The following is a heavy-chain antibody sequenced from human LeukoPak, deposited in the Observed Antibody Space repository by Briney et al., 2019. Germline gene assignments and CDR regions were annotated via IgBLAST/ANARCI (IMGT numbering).Heavy chain of an antibody. J-gene: IGHJ4*01. D-gene: IGHD3-10*01. Sequence: GGSLRLSCAASGFTFSSYEMNCVRQAPGKGLEWVSYISSSGSTIYYADSVKGRFTISRDNAENSLYLQMNSLRAEDTAVYYCAGGGFGELYWGHGTLVTVSS. V-gene: IGHV3-48*03. CDR3: AGGGFGELY. CDR2: ISSSGSTI. CDR1: GFTFSSYE.